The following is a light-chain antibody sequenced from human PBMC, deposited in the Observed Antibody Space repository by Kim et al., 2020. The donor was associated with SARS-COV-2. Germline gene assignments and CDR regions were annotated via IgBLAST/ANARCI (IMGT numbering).Light chain of an antibody. CDR2: GNS. CDR1: SSNIGAGYD. CDR3: QSYDSSLSGWV. V-gene: IGLV1-40*01. J-gene: IGLJ3*02. Sequence: RVTISGTGSSSNIGAGYDLHWYQQLPGTAPKLLIYGNSNRPSGVPDRFSGSKSGTSASLAITGLQAEDEADYYCQSYDSSLSGWVFGGGTKLTVL.